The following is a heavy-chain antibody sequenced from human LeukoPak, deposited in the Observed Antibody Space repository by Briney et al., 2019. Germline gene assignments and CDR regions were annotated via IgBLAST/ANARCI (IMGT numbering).Heavy chain of an antibody. Sequence: PSETLSLTCTVSSGSISSGGYYWSWIRQHPGKGLEWIGYIYYSGSTYYNPSLKSRVTISVDTSKNQFSLKLSSVTAADTAVYYCARALFPAAIPGYFDYWGQGTLVTVSS. CDR2: IYYSGST. D-gene: IGHD2-2*02. V-gene: IGHV4-31*03. J-gene: IGHJ4*02. CDR3: ARALFPAAIPGYFDY. CDR1: SGSISSGGYY.